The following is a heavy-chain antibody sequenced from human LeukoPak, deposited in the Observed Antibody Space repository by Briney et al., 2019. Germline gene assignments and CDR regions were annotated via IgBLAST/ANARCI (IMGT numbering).Heavy chain of an antibody. CDR2: IISKANSYAT. V-gene: IGHV3-73*01. Sequence: GGSLRLSCAASGFTFSGSAMHWVRQASGKGLEWVGRIISKANSYATAYAASAKGRFTISRDDSKNTAYLQMNSMKTEDTAVYYCTSLEMARIHPFDYWGQGTLVTVSS. J-gene: IGHJ4*02. CDR1: GFTFSGSA. CDR3: TSLEMARIHPFDY. D-gene: IGHD5-24*01.